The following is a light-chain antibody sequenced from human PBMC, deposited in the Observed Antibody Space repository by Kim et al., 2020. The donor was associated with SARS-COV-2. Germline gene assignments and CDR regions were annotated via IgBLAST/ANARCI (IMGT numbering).Light chain of an antibody. Sequence: LSPGERATLSCRASQSISSYLAWYQQKPGLAPRLLIYDASNRATGIPARFSGSGSGTDFTLTISSLEPEDFAVYYCQQHTDWPLTFGGGTKVDIK. CDR2: DAS. V-gene: IGKV3-11*01. CDR3: QQHTDWPLT. CDR1: QSISSY. J-gene: IGKJ4*01.